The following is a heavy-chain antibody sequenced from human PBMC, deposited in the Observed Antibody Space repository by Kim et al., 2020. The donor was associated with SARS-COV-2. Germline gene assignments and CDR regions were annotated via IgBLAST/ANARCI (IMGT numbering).Heavy chain of an antibody. D-gene: IGHD5-18*01. CDR3: ARGRRVDTAMVTRYYYYGMDV. CDR1: GGSFSGYY. J-gene: IGHJ6*02. Sequence: SETLSLNCAVYGGSFSGYYWSWIRQPPGKGLEWIGEINHSGSTNYNPSLKSRVTISVDTSKNQFSLKLSSVTAADTAVYYCARGRRVDTAMVTRYYYYGMDVWGQGTTVTVSS. V-gene: IGHV4-34*01. CDR2: INHSGST.